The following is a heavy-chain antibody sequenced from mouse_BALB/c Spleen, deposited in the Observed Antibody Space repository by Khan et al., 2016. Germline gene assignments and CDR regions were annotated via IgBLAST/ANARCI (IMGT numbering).Heavy chain of an antibody. CDR3: ARTARAKLAY. CDR1: GYTFTNYG. Sequence: QIQLVQSGPELKKPGEPVKISCKASGYTFTNYGMNWVKQAPGKGLKWMGWIHTSTGEPTYAEEFKGRVAFSLETSASTAYLQINNLKREDTATXLCARTARAKLAYWGQGTLVTVSA. D-gene: IGHD3-1*01. J-gene: IGHJ3*01. V-gene: IGHV9-3*02. CDR2: IHTSTGEP.